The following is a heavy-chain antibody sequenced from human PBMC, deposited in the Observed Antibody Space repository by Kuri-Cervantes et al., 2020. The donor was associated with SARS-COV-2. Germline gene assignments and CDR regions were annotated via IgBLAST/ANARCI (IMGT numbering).Heavy chain of an antibody. CDR3: ARDPSYGSDYYYYMDV. V-gene: IGHV3-11*04. J-gene: IGHJ6*03. CDR2: ISSSGSTI. D-gene: IGHD6-25*01. Sequence: LSLTCAASGFTFSDYYVSWIRQAPGKGLEWVSYISSSGSTIYYADSVKGRFTISRDNAKNSLYLQMNSLRAEDTAVYYCARDPSYGSDYYYYMDVWGKGTTVTVSS. CDR1: GFTFSDYY.